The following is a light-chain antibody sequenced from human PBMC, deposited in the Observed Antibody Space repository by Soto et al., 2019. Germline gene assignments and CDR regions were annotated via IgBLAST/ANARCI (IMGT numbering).Light chain of an antibody. CDR1: STDVGSHKL. Sequence: QSALAQPASVSGSPGQSITISCTGTSTDVGSHKLVSWYQQYPGNAPKLIIFEAYKRPSGVSNRFSGSKSGSTASLTISGLQAGDEAYYYCCSNAVGSTYVFGTGTKVTVL. CDR2: EAY. V-gene: IGLV2-23*01. CDR3: CSNAVGSTYV. J-gene: IGLJ1*01.